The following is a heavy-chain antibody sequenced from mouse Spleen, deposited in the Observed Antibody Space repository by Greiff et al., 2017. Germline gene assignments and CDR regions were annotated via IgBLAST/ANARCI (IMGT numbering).Heavy chain of an antibody. D-gene: IGHD2-1*01. V-gene: IGHV1-52*01. J-gene: IGHJ4*01. CDR2: IDPSDSET. CDR1: GYSFTSYW. CDR3: ARRGYYGKNYYAMDY. Sequence: VQLQQPGAELVRPGSSVKLSCKASGYSFTSYWMHWVKQRPIQGLEWIGNIDPSDSETHYNQKFKDKATLTVDKSSSTAYMQLSSLTSEDSAVYYCARRGYYGKNYYAMDYWGQGTSVTVSS.